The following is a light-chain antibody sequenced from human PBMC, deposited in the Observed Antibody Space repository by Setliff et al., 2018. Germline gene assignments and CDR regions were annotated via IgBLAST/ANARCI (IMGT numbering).Light chain of an antibody. CDR1: NPNIGSNY. V-gene: IGLV1-47*01. CDR3: AARDDILSSRV. J-gene: IGLJ3*02. CDR2: NND. Sequence: QSVLTQPPSASGTPGQRITISCSGSNPNIGSNYVYWYQHLPGTAPTLLIYNNDRWPSGVPGRFFGSKSGTSASLAISGLRSEDEADYFCAARDDILSSRVFGGGTK.